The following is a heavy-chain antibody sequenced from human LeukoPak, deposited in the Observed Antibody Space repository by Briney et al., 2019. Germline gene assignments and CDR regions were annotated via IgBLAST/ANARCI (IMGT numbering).Heavy chain of an antibody. Sequence: SETLSLTCAVYGGSFSGYYWSWIRQPPGKGLEWIGEINHSGSTNYNPSLKSRVTISVDTSKNQFSLKLSSVTAADTAVYYCARGDYGDFDYWGQGTLVTASS. D-gene: IGHD4-17*01. CDR2: INHSGST. V-gene: IGHV4-34*01. J-gene: IGHJ4*02. CDR1: GGSFSGYY. CDR3: ARGDYGDFDY.